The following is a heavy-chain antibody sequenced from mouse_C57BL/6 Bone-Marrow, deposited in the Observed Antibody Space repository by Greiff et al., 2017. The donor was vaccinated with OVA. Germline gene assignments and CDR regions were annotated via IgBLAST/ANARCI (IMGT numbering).Heavy chain of an antibody. CDR3: ARYDYDAFAG. CDR2: IYPGSGST. D-gene: IGHD2-4*01. Sequence: VQLQQPGAELVRPGASVKMSCKASGYTFTSYWITWVKQRPGHGLEWIGDIYPGSGSTDYNEKFKSKAILTVDTSSSTAYMQLSSLTSEDSAVYYCARYDYDAFAGWGQGTLVTVSA. J-gene: IGHJ3*01. CDR1: GYTFTSYW. V-gene: IGHV1-55*01.